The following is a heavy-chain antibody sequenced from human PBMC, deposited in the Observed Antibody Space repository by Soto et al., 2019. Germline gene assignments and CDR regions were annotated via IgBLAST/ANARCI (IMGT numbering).Heavy chain of an antibody. J-gene: IGHJ6*02. D-gene: IGHD3-22*01. CDR2: IYHSGST. CDR3: ARDLPPEDYYDSSGYPPPLV. CDR1: GGSISSGGYS. V-gene: IGHV4-30-2*01. Sequence: PSETLSLTCAVSGGSISSGGYSWSWIRQPPGKGLEWIGYIYHSGSTYYNPSLKSRVTISVDTSKNQFSLKLSSVTAADTAVYYCARDLPPEDYYDSSGYPPPLVWGQGTTVTVSS.